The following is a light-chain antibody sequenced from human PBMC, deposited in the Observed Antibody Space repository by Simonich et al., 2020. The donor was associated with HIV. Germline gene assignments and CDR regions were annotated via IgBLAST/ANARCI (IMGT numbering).Light chain of an antibody. J-gene: IGKJ4*01. V-gene: IGKV1-39*01. Sequence: DIQMIQSPSSLSASVGDRVTIPCRASQTISSYLNWYQQKPGKAPKLLIYAASSLQSGVPSRFSGSGSGTDFTLTISSLQPEDFATYYCQQSFSTPLTFGGGTKVEIK. CDR1: QTISSY. CDR2: AAS. CDR3: QQSFSTPLT.